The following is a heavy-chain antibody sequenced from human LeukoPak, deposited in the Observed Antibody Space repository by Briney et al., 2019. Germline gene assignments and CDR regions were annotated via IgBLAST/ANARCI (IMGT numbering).Heavy chain of an antibody. D-gene: IGHD6-13*01. CDR3: ARAGIAAAGPLEYNWFDP. CDR1: GGSISSSNW. CDR2: IYHSGST. Sequence: KTSGTLSLTCAVSGGSISSSNWWSWVRQPPGKGLEWIGEIYHSGSTNYNPSLKSRVTISVDTSKNQFSLKLSSVTAADTAVYYCARAGIAAAGPLEYNWFDPWGQGTLVTASS. V-gene: IGHV4-4*02. J-gene: IGHJ5*02.